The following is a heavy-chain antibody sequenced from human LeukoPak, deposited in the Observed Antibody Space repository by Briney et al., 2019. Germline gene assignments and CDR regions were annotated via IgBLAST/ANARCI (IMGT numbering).Heavy chain of an antibody. CDR3: ARAEVDYGDLFDY. J-gene: IGHJ4*02. CDR1: GFLFSAFY. V-gene: IGHV3-11*05. Sequence: GGSLRLSCAASGFLFSAFYMSWVRQAPGKGLEWLSYISSGSRYTLYADSVGGRFTVSRDDAQNLLFLQMNSLRAEDTAVYFCARAEVDYGDLFDYWGQGTLVTVSS. CDR2: ISSGSRYT. D-gene: IGHD4-17*01.